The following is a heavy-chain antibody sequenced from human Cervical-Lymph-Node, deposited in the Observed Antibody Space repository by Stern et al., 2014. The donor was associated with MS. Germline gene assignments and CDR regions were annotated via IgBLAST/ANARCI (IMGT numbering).Heavy chain of an antibody. D-gene: IGHD6-19*01. CDR1: GFTFSRNG. CDR2: IWYDGSNE. CDR3: VAYASGDNINH. Sequence: VQLVESGGGVVQPGRSLRLSCAASGFTFSRNGMHWVRQAPGKGLEWVAVIWYDGSNENYVGSVKGRFTISRDNSKNTLYLQMNSLRVEDTAVYYCVAYASGDNINHWGQGTLVTVSS. V-gene: IGHV3-33*01. J-gene: IGHJ5*02.